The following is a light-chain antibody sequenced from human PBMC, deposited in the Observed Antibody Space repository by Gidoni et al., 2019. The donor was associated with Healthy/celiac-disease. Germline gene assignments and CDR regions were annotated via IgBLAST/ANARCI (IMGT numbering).Light chain of an antibody. J-gene: IGKJ4*01. CDR3: LQQNSDPPT. V-gene: IGKV1-17*01. CDR2: AAS. CDR1: KGIRND. Sequence: DIQMTQSPSSLSASVGARVTITCRASKGIRNDLGWYQQKPVKAPKLLIYAASSLKSGVPSRFSGSGAGTEFIITISSLQPEDFANYYCLQQNSDPPTFGGGTKVEIK.